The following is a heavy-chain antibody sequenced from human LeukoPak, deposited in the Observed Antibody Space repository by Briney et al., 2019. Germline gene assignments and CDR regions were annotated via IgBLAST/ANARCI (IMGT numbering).Heavy chain of an antibody. CDR1: GFTFSSYE. Sequence: PGGSLRLSCAASGFTFSSYEMNWVRQAPGKGLEWVSYISSSGSTIYYADSVKGRFTISRVNAKNSLYLQMNSLRAEDTAVYYCARDAKNYDILTGYYTGVIFDYWGQGTLVTVSS. J-gene: IGHJ4*02. V-gene: IGHV3-48*03. D-gene: IGHD3-9*01. CDR3: ARDAKNYDILTGYYTGVIFDY. CDR2: ISSSGSTI.